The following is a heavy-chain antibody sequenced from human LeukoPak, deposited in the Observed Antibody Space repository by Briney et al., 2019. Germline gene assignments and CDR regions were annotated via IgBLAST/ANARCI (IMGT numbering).Heavy chain of an antibody. Sequence: SETLSLTCTVSGGSISGGGYYWSWIRQHPGKGLEWIGYIYYSGSTYYNPSLKSRVTISVDTSKNQFSLKLSSVTAADTAVYYCAREGVQCYGDYETRTFDYWGQGTLVTVSS. V-gene: IGHV4-31*03. CDR1: GGSISGGGYY. CDR3: AREGVQCYGDYETRTFDY. D-gene: IGHD4-17*01. J-gene: IGHJ4*02. CDR2: IYYSGST.